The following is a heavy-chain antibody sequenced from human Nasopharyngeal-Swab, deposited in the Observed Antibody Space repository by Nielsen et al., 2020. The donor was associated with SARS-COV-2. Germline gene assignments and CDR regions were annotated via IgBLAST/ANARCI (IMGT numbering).Heavy chain of an antibody. D-gene: IGHD1-26*01. J-gene: IGHJ4*02. Sequence: SETLSLTCAVYGGSFSGYYWSWIRQPPGKGLEWIGEINHSGSTNYNPSLKSRVTISVDTSKNQSSLKLSSVTAADTAVYYCAREVVGGLVDSWGQGTLVTVSS. CDR1: GGSFSGYY. CDR2: INHSGST. CDR3: AREVVGGLVDS. V-gene: IGHV4-34*01.